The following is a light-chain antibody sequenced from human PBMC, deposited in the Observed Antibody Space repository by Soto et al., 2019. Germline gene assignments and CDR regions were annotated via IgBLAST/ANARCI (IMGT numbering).Light chain of an antibody. Sequence: SALTQPASVSGSPGQSITISCSGTSSDVGTYNLVSWYQQYPGKAPRLMIYEVTKRPSGVSNRFSGSKSGNTASLTISGLQPEDEADYYCCSYAGSSSSIFGTGTKLTVL. CDR3: CSYAGSSSSI. V-gene: IGLV2-23*02. CDR2: EVT. J-gene: IGLJ1*01. CDR1: SSDVGTYNL.